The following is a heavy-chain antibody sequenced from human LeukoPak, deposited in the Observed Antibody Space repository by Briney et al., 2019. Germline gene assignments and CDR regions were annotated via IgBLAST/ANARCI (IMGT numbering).Heavy chain of an antibody. V-gene: IGHV3-23*01. CDR1: GFTFSSYA. CDR3: AKTGSSLYYYYYYMDV. J-gene: IGHJ6*03. CDR2: ISGSGGNT. Sequence: GGSLRLSCAASGFTFSSYAMSWVRQAPGKGLEWVSAISGSGGNTYYADSVKGRFTISRDNSKNTLYLQMNSLRAEDTAVYYCAKTGSSLYYYYYYMDVWGKGTTVTVSS.